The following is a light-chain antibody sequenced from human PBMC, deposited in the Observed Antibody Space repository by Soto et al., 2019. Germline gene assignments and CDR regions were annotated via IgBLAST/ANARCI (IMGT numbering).Light chain of an antibody. Sequence: EIVLTQSPDTLSLSPGERATLSCRASQSVRSERLAWYQHKRGQAPRLVIFDASSRATGIPERFSGSGSGTDFTLTISSLEPEDFAVYYCQQRSLGFTFGPGTKVDIK. CDR3: QQRSLGFT. CDR2: DAS. J-gene: IGKJ3*01. CDR1: QSVRSER. V-gene: IGKV3-11*01.